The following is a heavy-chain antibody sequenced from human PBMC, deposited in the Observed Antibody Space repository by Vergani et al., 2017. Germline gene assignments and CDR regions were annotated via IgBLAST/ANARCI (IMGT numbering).Heavy chain of an antibody. CDR2: IYTSGST. Sequence: QVQLQESGPGLVKPSETLSLTCTVSGGSISSYYWSWIRQPAGKGLEWIGRIYTSGSTNYNPSLKSRVTMSVDTSKNQFSLKLSSVTAADTAVYYCARGRRRYCSGGSCYSKSWFDPWGQGTLVTVSS. CDR3: ARGRRRYCSGGSCYSKSWFDP. CDR1: GGSISSYY. V-gene: IGHV4-4*07. D-gene: IGHD2-15*01. J-gene: IGHJ5*02.